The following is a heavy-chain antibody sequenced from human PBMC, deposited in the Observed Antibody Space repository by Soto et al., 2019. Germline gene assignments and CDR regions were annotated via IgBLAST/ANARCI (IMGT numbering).Heavy chain of an antibody. CDR2: VSIGGST. CDR1: GFTFSSYA. V-gene: IGHV3-23*01. D-gene: IGHD2-15*01. J-gene: IGHJ4*02. Sequence: GGSLRLSCAASGFTFSSYAMGWVRQGLGKGLKWVAVVSIGGSTHYADSVRGRFTISRDNSKNTLSLQMNSLTAEDTAVYFCAKRRGAGGQFDYWGQGALVTVSS. CDR3: AKRRGAGGQFDY.